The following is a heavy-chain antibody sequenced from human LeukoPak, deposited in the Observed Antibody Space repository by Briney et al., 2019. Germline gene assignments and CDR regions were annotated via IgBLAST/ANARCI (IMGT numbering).Heavy chain of an antibody. V-gene: IGHV3-74*01. CDR2: ISSDGTNT. J-gene: IGHJ6*03. CDR1: GFTFSSYW. Sequence: PGGSLRPSCAASGFTFSSYWMHWVRQAPGTGLVWVSRISSDGTNTYYADSVKGRFSISRDNAKNTLYLQMNSLRAEDTAMYYCARVYYYYYMDVWGRGTTVTVSS. CDR3: ARVYYYYYMDV.